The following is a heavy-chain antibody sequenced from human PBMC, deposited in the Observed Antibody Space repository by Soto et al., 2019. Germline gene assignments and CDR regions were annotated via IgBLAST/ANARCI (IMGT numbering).Heavy chain of an antibody. CDR3: ARDKGSHDFDY. CDR1: GGSISSGGYY. CDR2: IYYSGST. D-gene: IGHD2-15*01. V-gene: IGHV4-31*03. J-gene: IGHJ4*02. Sequence: PSETLSLTCTVSGGSISSGGYYWSWIRQHPGKGLEWIGYIYYSGSTYYNPSLKSRVTISVDTSKNQSSLKLSSVTATDTAVYYCARDKGSHDFDYWGQGTLVTVSS.